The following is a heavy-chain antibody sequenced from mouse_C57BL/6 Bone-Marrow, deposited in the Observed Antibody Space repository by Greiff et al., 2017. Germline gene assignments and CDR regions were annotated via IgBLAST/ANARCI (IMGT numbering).Heavy chain of an antibody. D-gene: IGHD2-5*01. Sequence: KPGQGLEWIGDIYPGSGSTNYNEKFKSKATLTVDTSSSTAYMQLSSLTSEDSAVYYCARDYSNYWYFDVWGTGTTVTVSS. J-gene: IGHJ1*03. CDR3: ARDYSNYWYFDV. V-gene: IGHV1-55*01. CDR2: IYPGSGST.